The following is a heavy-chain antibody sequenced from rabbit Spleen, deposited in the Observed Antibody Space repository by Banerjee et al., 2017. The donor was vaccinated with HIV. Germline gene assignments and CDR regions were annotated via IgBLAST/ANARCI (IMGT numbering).Heavy chain of an antibody. Sequence: QSLEESGGDLVKPGASLALTCTASRFSFSSGYDMCWVRQAPGKGLEWIACIYTGSSGSTYYANWAKGRFTITRSTSLNTVTLQLNSLTAADTATYFCARASDSGYYSLWGQGTLVTVS. CDR1: RFSFSSGYD. CDR3: ARASDSGYYSL. J-gene: IGHJ4*01. D-gene: IGHD1-1*01. V-gene: IGHV1S40*01. CDR2: IYTGSSGST.